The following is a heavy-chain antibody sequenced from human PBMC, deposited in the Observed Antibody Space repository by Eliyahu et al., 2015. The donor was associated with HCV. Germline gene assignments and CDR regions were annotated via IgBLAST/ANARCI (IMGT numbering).Heavy chain of an antibody. Sequence: QVQLVESGGGVVQPGRSLRLSCAASGFTFSXXXLHWVRQAPGKGLEWVAFIFYDGSNEYYTDSVKGRFTISRDNSKNTVYLQMNSLRAEDTAVYYCARRMHDCSSDACALSAFDIWGQGTVVTVSS. D-gene: IGHD2-2*01. CDR2: IFYDGSNE. V-gene: IGHV3-33*01. J-gene: IGHJ3*02. CDR3: ARRMHDCSSDACALSAFDI. CDR1: GFTFSXXX.